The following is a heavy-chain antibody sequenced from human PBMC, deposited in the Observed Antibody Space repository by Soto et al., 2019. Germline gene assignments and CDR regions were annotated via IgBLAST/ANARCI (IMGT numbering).Heavy chain of an antibody. D-gene: IGHD2-8*01. CDR3: ATANSASGYYFDY. CDR2: IYHSGSI. V-gene: IGHV4-4*02. CDR1: GGSISSSNW. Sequence: QVQLQESGPGLVKPSGTLSLTCAVSGGSISSSNWWSWVRQPPGKGLEWIGEIYHSGSINYNPALKSRVTISVDRSKNQFSLKLSSVTAADTAVYYCATANSASGYYFDYWGQGTLVTVSS. J-gene: IGHJ4*02.